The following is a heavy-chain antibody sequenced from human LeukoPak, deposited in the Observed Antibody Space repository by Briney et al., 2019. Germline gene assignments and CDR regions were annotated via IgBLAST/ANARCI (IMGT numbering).Heavy chain of an antibody. CDR2: ISYDGSNK. Sequence: GGSLRLSCAASGFTFTNYAIHWVRQAPGKGLEWVAAISYDGSNKYYGDPVRGRFTISRDNSKNTLYLQMNSLRAEDTAVYYCAKSASGSYVNGMDVWGQGTTVIVSS. J-gene: IGHJ6*02. V-gene: IGHV3-30*18. CDR3: AKSASGSYVNGMDV. CDR1: GFTFTNYA. D-gene: IGHD3-10*01.